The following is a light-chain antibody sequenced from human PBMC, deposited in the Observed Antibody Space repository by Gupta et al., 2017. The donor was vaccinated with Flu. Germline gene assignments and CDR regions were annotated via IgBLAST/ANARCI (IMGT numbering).Light chain of an antibody. CDR1: SSDVVGYNF. V-gene: IGLV2-14*03. CDR2: EVS. CDR3: SSFSSSSTLFV. Sequence: SALTQPASVSGSPGPSITISCTGPSSDVVGYNFVSWYQQHPGIAPKLMIYEVSNRPSGVSNRFSGSKSGNTASLTISGLQAEDESDYYCSSFSSSSTLFVFGTGTKVTVL. J-gene: IGLJ1*01.